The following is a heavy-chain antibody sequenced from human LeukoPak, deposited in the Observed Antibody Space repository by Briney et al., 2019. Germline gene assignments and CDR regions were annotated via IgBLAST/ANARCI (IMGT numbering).Heavy chain of an antibody. J-gene: IGHJ4*02. Sequence: ASVRVSCKASGYTFTVYYMHWVRQAPGQGLEWMGWINPNSGGTNYAQKFQGRDTITRDTSISTVYMELSRLRSDDRAVYYCATGHQTDYPGVFDYWGQGRLVTVSS. D-gene: IGHD4-17*01. CDR1: GYTFTVYY. CDR3: ATGHQTDYPGVFDY. V-gene: IGHV1-2*02. CDR2: INPNSGGT.